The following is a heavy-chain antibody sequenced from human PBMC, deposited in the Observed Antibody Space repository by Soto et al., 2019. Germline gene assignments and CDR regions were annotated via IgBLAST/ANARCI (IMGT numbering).Heavy chain of an antibody. CDR1: GYAFGVYY. CDR3: ARSISIAGRRDY. Sequence: QVQLVQSGAEVKKPGASVKVSCRASGYAFGVYYIHWVRQAPGQGLESMGWINPSSGGTNYAQKFQDRVTMTRDTSVTTAYMELSRLRSDDTAVYYCARSISIAGRRDYWCQGTLVTVSS. V-gene: IGHV1-2*02. CDR2: INPSSGGT. J-gene: IGHJ4*02. D-gene: IGHD6-6*01.